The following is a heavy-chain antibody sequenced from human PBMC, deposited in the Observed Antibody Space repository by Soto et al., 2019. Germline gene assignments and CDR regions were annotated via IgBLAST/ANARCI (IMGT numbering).Heavy chain of an antibody. D-gene: IGHD3-10*01. CDR2: VDTGGST. J-gene: IGHJ6*02. Sequence: LRLSCAASGFTVSVNYMSWVRQAPGKGLEWVSVVDTGGSTYYADSVKGRFTISRDNSKNTLYLQMNSLRVGDTAVYYCARDQFYGSASSNYIYQYYYGMDVWGQGTTVTVSS. CDR3: ARDQFYGSASSNYIYQYYYGMDV. CDR1: GFTVSVNY. V-gene: IGHV3-53*01.